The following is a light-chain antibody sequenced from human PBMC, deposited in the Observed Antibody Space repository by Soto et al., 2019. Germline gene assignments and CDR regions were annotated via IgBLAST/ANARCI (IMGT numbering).Light chain of an antibody. CDR3: QQYNNWPPTWT. CDR2: GAS. J-gene: IGKJ1*01. Sequence: EIVMTQSPAPLSVSPGERATLSCRASQSVSSNLAWYQQKPGQAPRLLIYGASTRATGIPARFSGSGSGTEFTLTISSLQSEDFAVYYCQQYNNWPPTWTFGQGTKVDIK. CDR1: QSVSSN. V-gene: IGKV3-15*01.